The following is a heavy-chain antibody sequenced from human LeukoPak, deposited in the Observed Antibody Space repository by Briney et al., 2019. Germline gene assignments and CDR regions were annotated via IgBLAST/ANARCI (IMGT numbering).Heavy chain of an antibody. CDR1: GGSISSYY. D-gene: IGHD6-19*01. V-gene: IGHV4-4*07. CDR3: ARENVNSSGWYPFYYMDV. CDR2: IYTSGST. J-gene: IGHJ6*03. Sequence: SETLSLTRTLSGGSISSYYWSWIPQPAGKGLEWIGRIYTSGSTNYNPSLKSRVTMSVDTSKNQFSLKLSSVTAADTAVYYCARENVNSSGWYPFYYMDVWGKGTTVTVSS.